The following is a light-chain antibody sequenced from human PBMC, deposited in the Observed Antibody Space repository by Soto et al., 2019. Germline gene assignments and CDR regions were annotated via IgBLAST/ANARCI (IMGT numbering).Light chain of an antibody. Sequence: EIVMTQSPATLSVSPGERATLSCRASQSVSSNLAWYQQKPGQAPRLLIYGASTRATGIPARFSGSGSGTEFTLTISSLQSEDFAVYYCQQYSSHSGTFGQGTKLEVK. CDR2: GAS. CDR1: QSVSSN. V-gene: IGKV3-15*01. CDR3: QQYSSHSGT. J-gene: IGKJ2*01.